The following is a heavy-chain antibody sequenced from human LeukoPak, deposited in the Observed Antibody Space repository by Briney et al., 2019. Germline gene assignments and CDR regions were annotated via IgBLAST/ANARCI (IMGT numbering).Heavy chain of an antibody. CDR1: GFMFSSYG. Sequence: PGRSLRLSCAASGFMFSSYGMHWVRQAPGSGLEWVAAIWHHGSNKYYADSVKGRFTISRDNSKNTLYLQMSSLRAEDTALYYCAREIRYFDRANVNSDCWGEGTLVTVSS. CDR2: IWHHGSNK. D-gene: IGHD3-9*01. V-gene: IGHV3-33*01. CDR3: AREIRYFDRANVNSDC. J-gene: IGHJ4*02.